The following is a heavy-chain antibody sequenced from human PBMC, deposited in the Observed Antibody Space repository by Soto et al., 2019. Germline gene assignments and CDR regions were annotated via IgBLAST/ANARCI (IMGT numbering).Heavy chain of an antibody. CDR3: AKNDDLWRGYYIDY. Sequence: PGGSLRLSCAASGFTFSSYAMRWVRQAPGKGLQWVSGISGSGGSTYYADSVEGRFTISRDNSKNTLSLQMNSLRAEDTAVYYCAKNDDLWRGYYIDYWGQGTLVTVSS. CDR2: ISGSGGST. CDR1: GFTFSSYA. D-gene: IGHD3-3*01. V-gene: IGHV3-23*01. J-gene: IGHJ4*02.